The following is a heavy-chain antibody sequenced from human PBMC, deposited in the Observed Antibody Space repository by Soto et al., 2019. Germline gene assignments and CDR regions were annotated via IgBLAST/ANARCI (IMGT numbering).Heavy chain of an antibody. CDR1: GYTFTSYG. J-gene: IGHJ5*02. V-gene: IGHV1-18*03. D-gene: IGHD2-15*01. CDR2: ISAYNANT. Sequence: ASVKVSCKDSGYTFTSYGISWVRQAPGQGLELVGWISAYNANTNDAHELQGRVTVTADTTTSAAYMELRRLGSDDMAVYYCARACGRCYGRSTENWFDPWGQGTLVTVSS. CDR3: ARACGRCYGRSTENWFDP.